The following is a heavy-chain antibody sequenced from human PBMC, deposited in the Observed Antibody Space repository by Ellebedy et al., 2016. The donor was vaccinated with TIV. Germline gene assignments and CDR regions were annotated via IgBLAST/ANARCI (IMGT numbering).Heavy chain of an antibody. CDR3: ARGPSYCGCKCYSYFDY. J-gene: IGHJ4*02. Sequence: GESLKISXVASGFSFSRHWMSWVRQAPGKGLEWMTNIKSDASEKYYIDSLKGRFTISRDNAKNTLYLQMNSVRAEDTAVYYCARGPSYCGCKCYSYFDYWGQGILVTVSS. V-gene: IGHV3-7*02. CDR1: GFSFSRHW. D-gene: IGHD2-21*01. CDR2: IKSDASEK.